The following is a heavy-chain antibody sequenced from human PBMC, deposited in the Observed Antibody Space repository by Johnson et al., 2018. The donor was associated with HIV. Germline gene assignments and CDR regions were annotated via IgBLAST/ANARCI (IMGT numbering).Heavy chain of an antibody. CDR2: ISYDGRNK. V-gene: IGHV3-30*18. J-gene: IGHJ3*01. CDR1: GFTFSSYD. Sequence: QVLLVESGGGLVQPGRSLRLSCAASGFTFSSYDMHWVRQAPGKGMEWVALISYDGRNKYYADSVKGRFNLSRDNSKNALYLQMNSLRAEGTAVYYCAKAPSMGADGFDLWGQGTMVIVSS. D-gene: IGHD3-16*01. CDR3: AKAPSMGADGFDL.